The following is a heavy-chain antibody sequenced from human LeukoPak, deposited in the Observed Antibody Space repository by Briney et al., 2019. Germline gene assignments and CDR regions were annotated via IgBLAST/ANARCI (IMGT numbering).Heavy chain of an antibody. CDR1: GYTFTSYA. J-gene: IGHJ4*02. CDR3: ARDMGLWFGELWR. D-gene: IGHD3-10*01. CDR2: INAGNGNT. V-gene: IGHV1-3*01. Sequence: GASVKVSCKASGYTFTSYAMHWVRQAPGQRLEWMGWINAGNGNTKYSQKFQGRVTITRDTSASTAYMELSCLRSEDTAVYYCARDMGLWFGELWRWGQGTLVTVSS.